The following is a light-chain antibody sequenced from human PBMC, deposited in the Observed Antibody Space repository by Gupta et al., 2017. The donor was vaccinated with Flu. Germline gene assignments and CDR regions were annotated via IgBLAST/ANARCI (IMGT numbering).Light chain of an antibody. V-gene: IGKV4-1*01. Sequence: DIVMTQSPDSLAVSLGERATINCKSSQSVLYSSNNKNYLAWYQQKPGQPPKLLIYWASTRESGVPDRFSCRGSGTDFTLTISSLQAEDVAVYYCQQEDSTPLTFGGGTKVEIK. J-gene: IGKJ4*01. CDR2: WAS. CDR3: QQEDSTPLT. CDR1: QSVLYSSNNKNY.